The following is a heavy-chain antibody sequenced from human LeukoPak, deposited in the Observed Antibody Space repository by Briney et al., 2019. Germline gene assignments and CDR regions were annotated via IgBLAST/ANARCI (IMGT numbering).Heavy chain of an antibody. V-gene: IGHV3-64*01. D-gene: IGHD6-19*01. Sequence: GGSLRLSCAASRFTFSSYAMHWVRQAPGKGLEYVSAISSNGGNTYYANSVKGRFTISRDNSKNTLYLQMGSLRAEDMAVYYCARGVLARGSSGWYFDYWGQGTLVTVSS. J-gene: IGHJ4*02. CDR3: ARGVLARGSSGWYFDY. CDR1: RFTFSSYA. CDR2: ISSNGGNT.